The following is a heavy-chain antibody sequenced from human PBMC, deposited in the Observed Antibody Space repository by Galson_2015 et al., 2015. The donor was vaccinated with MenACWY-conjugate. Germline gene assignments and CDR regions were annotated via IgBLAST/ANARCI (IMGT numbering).Heavy chain of an antibody. CDR2: IDTSDSFT. J-gene: IGHJ6*02. D-gene: IGHD1-14*01. CDR3: ARRGLVGCALNQYYAMDV. CDR1: GFSFTSYW. Sequence: QSGAEVKKPGESLRISCTGSGFSFTSYWISWVRQMPGKGLEWMGRIDTSDSFTNYSPSFQGLVTISADKSINTAYLQWSNLRASDTAMYYCARRGLVGCALNQYYAMDVWGQGTTVTVYS. V-gene: IGHV5-10-1*03.